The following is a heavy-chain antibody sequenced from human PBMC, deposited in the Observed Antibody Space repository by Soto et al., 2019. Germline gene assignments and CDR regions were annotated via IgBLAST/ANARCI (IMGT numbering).Heavy chain of an antibody. D-gene: IGHD3-3*01. CDR1: GFTFSSYA. V-gene: IGHV3-23*01. CDR2: ISGSGGSI. Sequence: PGGSLRLSCAASGFTFSSYAMSWVRQAPGKGLEWVSAISGSGGSIYYADSVKGRFTISRDNSKNTLYLQMNSLRGEDTAVYYCARDHIWSFDFRGKGTLVTVSS. J-gene: IGHJ4*02. CDR3: ARDHIWSFDF.